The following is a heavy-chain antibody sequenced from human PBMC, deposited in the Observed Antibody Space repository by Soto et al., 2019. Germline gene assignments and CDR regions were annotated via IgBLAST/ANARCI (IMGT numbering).Heavy chain of an antibody. J-gene: IGHJ5*02. Sequence: SVKVSCKASGGTFSSYAISWVRQAPGQGLEWMGGIIPIFGTANYAQKFQGRVTITADESTSTAYMELSSLRSEDTAVHYCARVRNKVATSGPFDPWGQGTLVTVSS. D-gene: IGHD5-12*01. CDR2: IIPIFGTA. V-gene: IGHV1-69*13. CDR1: GGTFSSYA. CDR3: ARVRNKVATSGPFDP.